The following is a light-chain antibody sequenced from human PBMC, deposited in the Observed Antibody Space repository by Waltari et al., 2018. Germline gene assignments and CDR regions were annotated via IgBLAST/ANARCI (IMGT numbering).Light chain of an antibody. J-gene: IGKJ2*01. CDR1: QSVGTW. V-gene: IGKV1-5*03. CDR2: IAS. Sequence: DIQMTPSPSTLSASVGDRVTISCRASQSVGTWLARYQQKPGKAPKLLIYIASSLDSGVPSRVSGSGSGTDFTLTISSLQPDDFATYSCQQYSSFSTFGQGTKV. CDR3: QQYSSFST.